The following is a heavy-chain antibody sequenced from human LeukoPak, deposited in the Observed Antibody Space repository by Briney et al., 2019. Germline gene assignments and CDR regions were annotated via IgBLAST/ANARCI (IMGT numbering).Heavy chain of an antibody. CDR1: GFTFSSYA. D-gene: IGHD2/OR15-2a*01. J-gene: IGHJ4*02. Sequence: GGSLRLSCAASGFTFSSYAVHWVRQAPGKGLEWVALIWYDGSNKYYTDSVKGRLTISRDNSKNTLYLQMNSLGAEDTAIYYCAREGPRGNSQFDYWGQGTLVTVSS. CDR3: AREGPRGNSQFDY. CDR2: IWYDGSNK. V-gene: IGHV3-33*08.